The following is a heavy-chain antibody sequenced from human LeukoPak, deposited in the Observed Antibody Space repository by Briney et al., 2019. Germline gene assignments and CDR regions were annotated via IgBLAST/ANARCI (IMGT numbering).Heavy chain of an antibody. D-gene: IGHD6-13*01. J-gene: IGHJ6*03. CDR2: ITWDSETT. CDR1: GFTFDDDG. V-gene: IGHV3-20*04. Sequence: GGSLRLSCAASGFTFDDDGMRWVRQAPGKGLEWVSGITWDSETTGYADSVKGRFTISRDNAKNSLYLQMNSLRAEDTALYYCARAYTSSRHYYYYYMDVWGKGTTVTVSS. CDR3: ARAYTSSRHYYYYYMDV.